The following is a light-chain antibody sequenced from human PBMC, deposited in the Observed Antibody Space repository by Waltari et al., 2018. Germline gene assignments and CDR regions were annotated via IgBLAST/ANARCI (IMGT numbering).Light chain of an antibody. V-gene: IGLV1-44*01. CDR3: ASWDDSLNGPV. Sequence: QSVLTQPPSASGTPGQRVTIPCSGSRSNIGPNTVNWYQQLPGAAPKVLIYRNNQRPSGVPDRFSGSKSVTSASLAISGLQSEDEAAYFCASWDDSLNGPVFGGGTTLTVL. J-gene: IGLJ3*02. CDR1: RSNIGPNT. CDR2: RNN.